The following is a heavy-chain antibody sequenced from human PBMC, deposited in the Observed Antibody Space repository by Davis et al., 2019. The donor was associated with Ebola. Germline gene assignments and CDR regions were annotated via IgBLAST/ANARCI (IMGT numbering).Heavy chain of an antibody. D-gene: IGHD3-16*02. Sequence: PGGSLRLSCAASGFTFSSYEMNWVRQAPGKGLEWVSYISSSGSTIYYADSVKGRFTISRDNAKNSLYLQMNSLRAEDTAVYYCARDSQSYDYIWGSYRIDAFDIWGQGTMVTVSS. CDR1: GFTFSSYE. J-gene: IGHJ3*02. CDR2: ISSSGSTI. CDR3: ARDSQSYDYIWGSYRIDAFDI. V-gene: IGHV3-48*03.